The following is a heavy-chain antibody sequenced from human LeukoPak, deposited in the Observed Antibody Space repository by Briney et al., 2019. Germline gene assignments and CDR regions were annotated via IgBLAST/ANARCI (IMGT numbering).Heavy chain of an antibody. CDR2: IYYSRST. CDR3: ARGLPYDSSGYYFDGFDH. Sequence: SETLSLTCTVSGGSISRGGYYWSWIRQHPGKGLEWIGYIYYSRSTYYNPSLKSRDTISVDTSKNQFSLKLNSVTVADTAVYYCARGLPYDSSGYYFDGFDHWGQGTLVTVSS. D-gene: IGHD3-22*01. CDR1: GGSISRGGYY. J-gene: IGHJ4*02. V-gene: IGHV4-31*03.